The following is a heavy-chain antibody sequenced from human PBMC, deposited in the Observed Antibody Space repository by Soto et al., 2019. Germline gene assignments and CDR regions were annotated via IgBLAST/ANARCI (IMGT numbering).Heavy chain of an antibody. CDR2: IIPIFGTA. J-gene: IGHJ4*02. CDR3: ASLSSIAAAGASPFDY. D-gene: IGHD6-13*01. Sequence: ASVKVSCKASGGTFSSYAISWVRQAPGQGLEWMGGIIPIFGTANYAQKFQGRVTITADESTSTAYMELSSLRSEDTAVYYCASLSSIAAAGASPFDYWGQGTLVTVS. V-gene: IGHV1-69*13. CDR1: GGTFSSYA.